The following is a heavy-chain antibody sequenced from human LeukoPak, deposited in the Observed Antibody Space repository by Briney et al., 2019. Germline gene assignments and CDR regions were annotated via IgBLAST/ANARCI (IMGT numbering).Heavy chain of an antibody. J-gene: IGHJ3*02. D-gene: IGHD6-19*01. CDR2: IYYSGST. Sequence: SQTLSLTCTVSGGXISSGGYYWSWIRQHPGKGLEWIGYIYYSGSTYYNPSLKSRVIISVDTSKNQFSLKLSSVTAADTAVYYCARVTMRYSSGWYSSADAFDIWGQGTMVTVSS. V-gene: IGHV4-31*03. CDR3: ARVTMRYSSGWYSSADAFDI. CDR1: GGXISSGGYY.